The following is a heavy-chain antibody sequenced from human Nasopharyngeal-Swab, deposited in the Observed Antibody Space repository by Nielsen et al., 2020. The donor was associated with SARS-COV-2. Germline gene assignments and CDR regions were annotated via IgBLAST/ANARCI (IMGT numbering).Heavy chain of an antibody. D-gene: IGHD3-10*01. CDR3: ARVVMVRGVSYYYYMDV. Sequence: WIRQPPGKGLEWIGYMYYSGTAYYNPSLKSRVTISVDTSKNQFSLKLSSVTAADTAVYYCARVVMVRGVSYYYYMDVWGKGTTVTVSS. J-gene: IGHJ6*03. CDR2: MYYSGTA. V-gene: IGHV4-59*12.